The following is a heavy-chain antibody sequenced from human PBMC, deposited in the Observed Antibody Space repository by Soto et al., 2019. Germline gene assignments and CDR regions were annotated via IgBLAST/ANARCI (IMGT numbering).Heavy chain of an antibody. Sequence: RRLSCAASGFTFGTYTMNWVRQAPGKGLEWVSSIGTSSSYIYYADSVRGRFTISRDNAKDSLYLQMSSLRAEDTAVYYCARVMCGDCSTYYYYSMDVWGQGTTVTVSS. CDR1: GFTFGTYT. J-gene: IGHJ6*02. V-gene: IGHV3-21*01. CDR3: ARVMCGDCSTYYYYSMDV. CDR2: IGTSSSYI. D-gene: IGHD2-21*02.